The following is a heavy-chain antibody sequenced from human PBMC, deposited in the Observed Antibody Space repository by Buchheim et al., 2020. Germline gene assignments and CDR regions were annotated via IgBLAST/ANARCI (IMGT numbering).Heavy chain of an antibody. J-gene: IGHJ6*02. CDR1: GGSFSGYY. CDR2: INHSGST. D-gene: IGHD2-21*02. V-gene: IGHV4-34*01. Sequence: QVQLQQWGAGLLKPSETLSLTCAVYGGSFSGYYWSWIRQPPGKGLEWIGEINHSGSTNYNPSLKSRVTISVDTSKNQFSLQLSSVTAADTAVYYCARDRLRPGYYYYYYGMDVWGQGTT. CDR3: ARDRLRPGYYYYYYGMDV.